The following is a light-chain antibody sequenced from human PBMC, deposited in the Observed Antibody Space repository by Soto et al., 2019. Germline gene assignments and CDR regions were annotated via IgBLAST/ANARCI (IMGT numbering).Light chain of an antibody. J-gene: IGLJ2*01. V-gene: IGLV1-51*01. Sequence: SVLTQPPSVSAAPGQKVTISCSGSSSNIGNNYVSWYQQLPGTAPKLLVYDNNKRPAGIPDRFSGSKSGTSATLGITGLQTGEEADYYCGTWDSSLSGVVFGGGTKVTVL. CDR3: GTWDSSLSGVV. CDR1: SSNIGNNY. CDR2: DNN.